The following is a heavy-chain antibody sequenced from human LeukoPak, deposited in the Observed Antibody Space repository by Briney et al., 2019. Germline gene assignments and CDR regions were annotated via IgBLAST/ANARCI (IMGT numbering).Heavy chain of an antibody. Sequence: GGSLRLSCAASGFTFSSYAMSWVRQAPGKGLEWVSDISGSGGSTYYADSVKGRFTISRDNYKNTLYLQMNSLRAEDTAVYYCAKDPVPGYSSGWYNYFDYWGQGTLVTVSS. CDR1: GFTFSSYA. CDR3: AKDPVPGYSSGWYNYFDY. D-gene: IGHD6-19*01. V-gene: IGHV3-23*01. J-gene: IGHJ4*02. CDR2: ISGSGGST.